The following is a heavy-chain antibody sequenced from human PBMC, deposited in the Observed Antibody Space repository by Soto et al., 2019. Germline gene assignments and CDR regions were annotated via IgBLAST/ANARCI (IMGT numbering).Heavy chain of an antibody. CDR3: ARPWYYYGSGSSYYYYGMDV. V-gene: IGHV3-66*04. J-gene: IGHJ6*02. Sequence: EVQLVESGGGLVQPGGSLRLSCAASGFTVSSNYMSWVRQAPGKGLEWVSVIYSGGSTYYADSVKGRFTISRDNSKNTLYLQMNSLRAEDTDVYYCARPWYYYGSGSSYYYYGMDVWGQGTTVTVSS. CDR2: IYSGGST. D-gene: IGHD3-10*01. CDR1: GFTVSSNY.